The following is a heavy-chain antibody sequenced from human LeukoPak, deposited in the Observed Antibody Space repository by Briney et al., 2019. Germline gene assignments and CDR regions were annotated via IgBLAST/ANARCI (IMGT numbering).Heavy chain of an antibody. J-gene: IGHJ4*02. CDR1: GFTDSSNY. CDR3: ASISDLLYYFDS. CDR2: SYTGGNT. Sequence: GGSLRLSCGASGFTDSSNYMSWLRQAPGEGLEWVSVSYTGGNTHYADSVKGRFTLSRDNSKNTVYLQMNSLRVEDTAMYYCASISDLLYYFDSWGQGTLVTVSS. V-gene: IGHV3-66*01.